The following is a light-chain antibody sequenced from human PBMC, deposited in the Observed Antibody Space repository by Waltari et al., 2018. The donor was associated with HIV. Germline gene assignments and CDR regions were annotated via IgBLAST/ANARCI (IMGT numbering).Light chain of an antibody. Sequence: DTQMTQSPSSLSASIGKRVTITCQASQDITKYLNWYIQKPGKAPKLLIYDASRLEPGVPSRFSGSGSGAEFSFTISSLQPEDIGTYYCQQYDNLPYSFGQGTKVDIK. CDR2: DAS. V-gene: IGKV1-33*01. J-gene: IGKJ2*03. CDR1: QDITKY. CDR3: QQYDNLPYS.